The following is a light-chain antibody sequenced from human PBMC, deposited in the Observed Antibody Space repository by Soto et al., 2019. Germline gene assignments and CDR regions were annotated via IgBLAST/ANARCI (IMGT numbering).Light chain of an antibody. CDR3: QQYNNWPLT. Sequence: EFVMTQSPATLSVSPGERATLSCRASQSVTSSNLAWYQQKPGQAPRLLIYGASSRATGIPVRFSGSGSGTEFTLTISSLQSEDFAVYYCQQYNNWPLTFGQGTRLEIK. V-gene: IGKV3-15*01. J-gene: IGKJ5*01. CDR2: GAS. CDR1: QSVTSSN.